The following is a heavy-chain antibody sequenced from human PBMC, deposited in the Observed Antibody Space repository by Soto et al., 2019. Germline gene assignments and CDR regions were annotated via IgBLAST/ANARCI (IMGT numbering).Heavy chain of an antibody. CDR1: GGTFSSYA. D-gene: IGHD2-2*01. CDR2: IIPISGTA. J-gene: IGHJ6*02. Sequence: QVQLVQSGAEVKKPGSSVKVSCKASGGTFSSYAISWVRQAPGQGLEWMGGIIPISGTANYAQKIQGRVTMTADESTSTAYMELSSLRSEDTAVYYCARSQGSSTSLEIYYYYYYGMDVCGQGSTVTVSS. CDR3: ARSQGSSTSLEIYYYYYYGMDV. V-gene: IGHV1-69*01.